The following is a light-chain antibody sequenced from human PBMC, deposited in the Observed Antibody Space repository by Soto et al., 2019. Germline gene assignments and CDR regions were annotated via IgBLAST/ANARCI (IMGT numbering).Light chain of an antibody. CDR1: TSDVGGYNY. J-gene: IGLJ2*01. V-gene: IGLV2-8*01. CDR2: EVN. CDR3: SSYAGSKNFIL. Sequence: QSALTQPPSASGSPGQSVTISCTGTTSDVGGYNYVSWYQLHPGKVPKLIISEVNKRPSGVADRFSGSKSGSTASLTVSGLQAEDEADYFCSSYAGSKNFILFGGGTKVTVL.